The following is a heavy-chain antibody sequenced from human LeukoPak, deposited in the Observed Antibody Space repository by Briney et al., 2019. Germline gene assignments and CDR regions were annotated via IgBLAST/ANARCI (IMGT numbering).Heavy chain of an antibody. D-gene: IGHD1-26*01. CDR2: FYYTERT. CDR1: GGSISSGDYY. CDR3: ARLYSSIDS. V-gene: IGHV4-39*01. J-gene: IGHJ4*02. Sequence: PSETLSLTCTVSGGSISSGDYYWGWVRQPPGKGLEWIGSFYYTERTYYNPSLKSRVSISIDTSKNQFSLRLNSVTAADTAIYYCARLYSSIDSWGQGTLVTVSS.